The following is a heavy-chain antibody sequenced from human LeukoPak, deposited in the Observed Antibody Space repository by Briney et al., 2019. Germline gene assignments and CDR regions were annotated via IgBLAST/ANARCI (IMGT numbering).Heavy chain of an antibody. CDR2: IYHSGST. J-gene: IGHJ4*02. Sequence: SETLSLTCAVSGGSTSSSNWWSWVRQPPGKGLEWIGEIYHSGSTNYNPSLKSRVTISVDKSKNQFSLKLSSVTAADTAVYYCARAGGLYCSSTSCPFDYWGQGTLVTVSS. CDR1: GGSTSSSNW. CDR3: ARAGGLYCSSTSCPFDY. D-gene: IGHD2-2*01. V-gene: IGHV4-4*02.